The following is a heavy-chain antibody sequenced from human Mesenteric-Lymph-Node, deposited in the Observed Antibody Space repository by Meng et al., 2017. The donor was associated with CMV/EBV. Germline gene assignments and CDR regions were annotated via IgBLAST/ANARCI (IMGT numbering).Heavy chain of an antibody. D-gene: IGHD3-3*01. CDR2: ISYDGGNK. V-gene: IGHV3-30-3*01. J-gene: IGHJ4*02. CDR1: GFTFTSHA. CDR3: ARGSRFLEWLLYCSY. Sequence: GGSLRLSCAASGFTFTSHAIHWVRQAPGKGLEWVALISYDGGNKYYADSVKGRFTISRDNAKNSLYLQMNSLRAEDTAVYYCARGSRFLEWLLYCSYWGQGTLVTVSS.